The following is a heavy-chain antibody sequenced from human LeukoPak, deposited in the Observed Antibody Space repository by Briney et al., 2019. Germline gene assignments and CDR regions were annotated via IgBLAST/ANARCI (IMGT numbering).Heavy chain of an antibody. CDR2: LDLNGDSK. CDR3: ARDDYYDSSGYYPGDY. V-gene: IGHV3-20*04. D-gene: IGHD3-22*01. Sequence: GGSLRLSCAADAFTFDDYGMGWVRQAPGKGREWVLGLDLNGDSKGYAYSVKGLFTITRNNAKTSLYLQMNRLRAEDTALYYCARDDYYDSSGYYPGDYWGQGTLVTVSS. J-gene: IGHJ4*02. CDR1: AFTFDDYG.